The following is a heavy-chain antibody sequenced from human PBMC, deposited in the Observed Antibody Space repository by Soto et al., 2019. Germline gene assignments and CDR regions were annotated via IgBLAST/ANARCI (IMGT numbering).Heavy chain of an antibody. J-gene: IGHJ4*02. CDR1: GFTFSSYS. D-gene: IGHD2-15*01. CDR2: ISSSSSYI. Sequence: GGSLRLSCAASGFTFSSYSINWVRQAPGKGLEWVSSISSSSSYIYYADSVKGRFTISRDNAKNSLYLQMNSLRAEDTAVYYCARAYCSGGSCSPFDYWGQETRVTVPS. CDR3: ARAYCSGGSCSPFDY. V-gene: IGHV3-21*01.